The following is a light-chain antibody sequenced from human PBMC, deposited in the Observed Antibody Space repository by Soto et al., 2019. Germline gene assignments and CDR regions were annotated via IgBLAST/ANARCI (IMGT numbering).Light chain of an antibody. CDR1: QSISIY. V-gene: IGKV1-39*01. CDR2: AAS. J-gene: IGKJ3*01. CDR3: QHSYSTPPFT. Sequence: DIQMTQSPSSLSASVGDRVTITCRASQSISIYLNWYQQKPGKAPKLLIYAASSLQSGVPSRFSGSGSGTDFTLTISSLQPEDFATYYCQHSYSTPPFTFGPGTKVDIK.